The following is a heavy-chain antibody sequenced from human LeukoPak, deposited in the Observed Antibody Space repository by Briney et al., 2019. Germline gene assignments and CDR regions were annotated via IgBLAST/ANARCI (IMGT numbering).Heavy chain of an antibody. CDR2: INHSGST. Sequence: SETLSLTCAVSGGSFSGYYWSWIRQRPGKGLELIGVINHSGSTNYNPSLKSQVTVTVDTAKNQFSLYLSFGTAADTAVYACARGAAMAYFDYWGQGTLVTVSS. CDR3: ARGAAMAYFDY. D-gene: IGHD5-18*01. CDR1: GGSFSGYY. V-gene: IGHV4-34*01. J-gene: IGHJ4*02.